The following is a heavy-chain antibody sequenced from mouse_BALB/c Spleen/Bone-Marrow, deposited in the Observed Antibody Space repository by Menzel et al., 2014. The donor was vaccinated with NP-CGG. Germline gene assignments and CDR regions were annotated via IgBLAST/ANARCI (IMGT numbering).Heavy chain of an antibody. CDR3: AGPDYYGYLNY. V-gene: IGHV4-1*02. D-gene: IGHD1-1*01. CDR2: INPDSRTI. CDR1: GFDFSRYW. Sequence: EVQLQQSGGGLVQPGGSLKLSCAASGFDFSRYWMSWVRQAPGKGLEWIGEINPDSRTINYSPSLKDKFIIPRDNAKNTLYLRLNKVRSEDTALYYCAGPDYYGYLNYWGQGTTLTVSS. J-gene: IGHJ2*01.